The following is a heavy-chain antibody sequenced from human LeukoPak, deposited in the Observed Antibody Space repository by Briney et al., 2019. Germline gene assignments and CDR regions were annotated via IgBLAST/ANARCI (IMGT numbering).Heavy chain of an antibody. CDR1: GYTFTSYY. D-gene: IGHD1-26*01. Sequence: ASVKVSCKAYGYTFTSYYMHWVRQAPGQGLEWMGIINPSGGSTSYAQKFQGRVTMTRNTSISTAYMELSSLRSEDTAVYYCARGLRLRGSYRAAFSSWGQGTLVTVSS. CDR3: ARGLRLRGSYRAAFSS. CDR2: INPSGGST. V-gene: IGHV1-46*01. J-gene: IGHJ5*02.